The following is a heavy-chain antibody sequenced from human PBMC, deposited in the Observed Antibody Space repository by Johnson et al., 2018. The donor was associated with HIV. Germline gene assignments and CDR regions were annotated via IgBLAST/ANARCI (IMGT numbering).Heavy chain of an antibody. V-gene: IGHV3-23*04. CDR3: ARDGPRRDAYDI. CDR1: GFTFSSYA. Sequence: VQLVESGGGVVQPGRSLRLSCAASGFTFSSYAMSWVRQAPGKGLEWLSAISGSGGSTYYADSVKGRFTISRDNSKNSLYLQINGLRAEDMAVYYCARDGPRRDAYDIWGQGTMVTVSS. CDR2: ISGSGGST. J-gene: IGHJ3*02.